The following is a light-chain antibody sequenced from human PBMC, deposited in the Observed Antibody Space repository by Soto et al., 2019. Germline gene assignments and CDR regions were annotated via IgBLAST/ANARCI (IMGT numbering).Light chain of an antibody. CDR2: DAS. CDR1: QSVSSY. Sequence: EIVLTQSPATLSLSPGERATLSCRASQSVSSYLAWYQQKPGQAPRLLIYDASNRATGIAARFSGSGSGTDFTLTISSLEPEDFAVYYCQQRSNWIFTFGPGTKVDIK. CDR3: QQRSNWIFT. V-gene: IGKV3-11*01. J-gene: IGKJ3*01.